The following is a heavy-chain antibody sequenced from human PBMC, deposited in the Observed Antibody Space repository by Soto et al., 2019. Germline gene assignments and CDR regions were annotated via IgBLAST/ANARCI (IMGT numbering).Heavy chain of an antibody. Sequence: GGSLRLSCAASGFTFSSYAMHWVRQAPGKGLEWVAVISYDGSNKYYADSVKGRFTISRDNSKNTLYQQMNSLRAEDTAVYYCARVTAAAGDYWGQGTLVTVSS. CDR2: ISYDGSNK. D-gene: IGHD6-13*01. V-gene: IGHV3-30*04. CDR1: GFTFSSYA. CDR3: ARVTAAAGDY. J-gene: IGHJ4*02.